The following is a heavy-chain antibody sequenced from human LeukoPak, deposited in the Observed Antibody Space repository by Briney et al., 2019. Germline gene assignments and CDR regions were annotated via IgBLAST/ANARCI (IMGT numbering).Heavy chain of an antibody. CDR3: ARGPPRYASY. Sequence: PSQTLSLTCAVSGYSISNGYYWGWIRPPPGKGLEWIGSLDHSGNTSYNPSLKSRVTISVDPSKNQFSLKLTSGTAADTAIYYCARGPPRYASYWGQGTLVTVSS. CDR1: GYSISNGYY. D-gene: IGHD2-21*01. CDR2: LDHSGNT. J-gene: IGHJ4*02. V-gene: IGHV4-38-2*01.